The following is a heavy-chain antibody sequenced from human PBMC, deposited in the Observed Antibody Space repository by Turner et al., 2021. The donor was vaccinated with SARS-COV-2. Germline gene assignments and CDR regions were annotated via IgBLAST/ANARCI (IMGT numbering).Heavy chain of an antibody. J-gene: IGHJ4*02. CDR3: ANLWFGELSTDY. V-gene: IGHV3-30*18. CDR1: GFTSRSYG. CDR2: ISYDGSNK. Sequence: QVQLAESGGGVVQPGRSLSLSCAASGFTSRSYGMHGVRQAPGKGLEWVAVISYDGSNKYYADSVKGRFTISRDNSKNTLYLQMNSLRAEDTAVYYCANLWFGELSTDYWGQGTLVTVSS. D-gene: IGHD3-10*01.